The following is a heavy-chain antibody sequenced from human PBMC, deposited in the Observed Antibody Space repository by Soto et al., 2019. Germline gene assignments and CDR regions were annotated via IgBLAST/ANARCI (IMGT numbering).Heavy chain of an antibody. J-gene: IGHJ6*02. D-gene: IGHD3-10*01. CDR3: ARDRVTMVRGVSYGMDV. CDR1: GFTISIYS. CDR2: ISSSSSYI. Sequence: PGGSLRLSCAASGFTISIYSMNWVRHAPGKGLEWVSSISSSSSYIYYADPVKGRFTISRDNAKNSLYLQMNSLRAEDTAVYYCARDRVTMVRGVSYGMDVWGQGTTVTVSS. V-gene: IGHV3-21*01.